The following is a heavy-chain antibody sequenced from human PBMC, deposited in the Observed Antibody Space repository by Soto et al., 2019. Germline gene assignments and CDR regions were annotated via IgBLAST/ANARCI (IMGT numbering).Heavy chain of an antibody. V-gene: IGHV3-74*01. CDR3: AKEFYYDASGQYSDLYFDS. Sequence: EVQLVESGGGLVQPGGSLRLSCAASGFMFRSYWMHWVRQVPGRGLAWVSRINSDGSSTDYADFVKGRFTISRDNAKNTLYLQMNSLRAEDTGIYYCAKEFYYDASGQYSDLYFDSWGQGALVTVSS. CDR1: GFMFRSYW. D-gene: IGHD3-22*01. CDR2: INSDGSST. J-gene: IGHJ4*02.